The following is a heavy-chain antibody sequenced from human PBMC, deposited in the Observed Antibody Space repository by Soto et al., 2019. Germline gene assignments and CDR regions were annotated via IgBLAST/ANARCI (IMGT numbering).Heavy chain of an antibody. V-gene: IGHV4-59*01. CDR2: IYYSGST. CDR1: GGSISSYC. D-gene: IGHD3-16*01. J-gene: IGHJ6*03. CDR3: ARDRDEITFGGAYYYYYMGV. Sequence: PSETLSLPCTVSGGSISSYCGSWIRQPPGKGLEWIGYIYYSGSTNYNPSLKSRVTISVDTSKNQFSLKLSSVTAADTAVYYCARDRDEITFGGAYYYYYMGVWGKGTTVTVSS.